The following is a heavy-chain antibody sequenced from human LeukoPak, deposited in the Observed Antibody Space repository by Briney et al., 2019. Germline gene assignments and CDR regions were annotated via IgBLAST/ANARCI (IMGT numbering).Heavy chain of an antibody. J-gene: IGHJ3*02. V-gene: IGHV1-18*01. Sequence: GASVKVSCKASGYTFTSYGISWVRQAPGQGLEWMGWISAYNGHTNYAQKLQGRLTMTTDTSTSIAYMELRSLRSDDTAVYYCARDLYPPNDNWAYGSGDAFDIWGQGTMVTVSS. CDR1: GYTFTSYG. D-gene: IGHD1-1*01. CDR2: ISAYNGHT. CDR3: ARDLYPPNDNWAYGSGDAFDI.